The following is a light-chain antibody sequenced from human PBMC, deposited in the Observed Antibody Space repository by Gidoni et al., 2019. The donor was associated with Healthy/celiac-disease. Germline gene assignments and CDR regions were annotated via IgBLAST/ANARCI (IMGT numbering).Light chain of an antibody. CDR2: KDS. J-gene: IGLJ2*01. CDR1: ALPKQY. V-gene: IGLV3-25*03. Sequence: SYELTQPPAVSVPPGQTARITCSGDALPKQYAYWYQQKPGQAPVLVIYKDSERPSGIPERFSGSSSGTTVTLTISGVQAEDEADYYCQSADSSYVVFGGGTKLTVL. CDR3: QSADSSYVV.